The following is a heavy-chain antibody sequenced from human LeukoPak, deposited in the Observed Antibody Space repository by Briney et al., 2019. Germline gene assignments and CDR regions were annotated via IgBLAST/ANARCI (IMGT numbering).Heavy chain of an antibody. V-gene: IGHV3-21*01. Sequence: GGSLRLSCAASGFTFSSYSMNWVSQAPGKGLEWVSSISSSSSYIYYADSVKGRFTISRDNAKNSLYLQMNSLRAEDTAVYYCARGIGTTFDYWGQGTLVTVSS. CDR3: ARGIGTTFDY. CDR2: ISSSSSYI. CDR1: GFTFSSYS. D-gene: IGHD1-1*01. J-gene: IGHJ4*02.